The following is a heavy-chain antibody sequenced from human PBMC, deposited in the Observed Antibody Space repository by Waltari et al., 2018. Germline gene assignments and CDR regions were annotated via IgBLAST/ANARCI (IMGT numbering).Heavy chain of an antibody. Sequence: QVQLVQSGAEVKKPGASVKVSCKASGYTFTGYYMHWVRQAPGQGLEWMGWINPNSGGTNYAQEFQGRVTMTRDTSISTAYMELSRLRSDDTAVYYCARVKQGGPVGAFDIWGQGTMVTVSS. D-gene: IGHD2-15*01. V-gene: IGHV1-2*02. CDR1: GYTFTGYY. CDR2: INPNSGGT. J-gene: IGHJ3*02. CDR3: ARVKQGGPVGAFDI.